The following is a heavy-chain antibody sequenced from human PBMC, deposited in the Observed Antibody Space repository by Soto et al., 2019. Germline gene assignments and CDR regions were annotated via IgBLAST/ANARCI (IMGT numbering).Heavy chain of an antibody. CDR3: AKDFGAWSDS. CDR1: GFAFSTYG. CDR2: ISYDGGDF. J-gene: IGHJ5*01. D-gene: IGHD3-10*01. Sequence: GGSLRLSCAASGFAFSTYGMHWVRQAPGKGLEWVALISYDGGDFYYADSVKGRFTISRDNSKHTLSLQMDSLRVEDTAVYYCAKDFGAWSDSWGQGTLGTVSS. V-gene: IGHV3-30*18.